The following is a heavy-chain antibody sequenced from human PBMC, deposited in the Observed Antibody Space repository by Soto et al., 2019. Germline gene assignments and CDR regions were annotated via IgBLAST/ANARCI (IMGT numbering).Heavy chain of an antibody. D-gene: IGHD7-27*01. CDR1: GYSISSSSW. J-gene: IGHJ4*02. CDR3: ARGPSGDKVHY. CDR2: IYYSGTT. Sequence: SETLSLTCAVSGYSISSSSWWGWIRQPPGKGLEWIGYIYYSGTTYTNPSLRSQVAISLDTSKNHFSLTLSSVTAADTAVYYCARGPSGDKVHYWGQGALVTVSS. V-gene: IGHV4-28*03.